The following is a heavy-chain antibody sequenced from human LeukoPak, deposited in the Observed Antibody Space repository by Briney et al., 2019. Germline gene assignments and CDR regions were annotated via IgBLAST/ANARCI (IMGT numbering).Heavy chain of an antibody. D-gene: IGHD6-13*01. J-gene: IGHJ4*02. V-gene: IGHV4-59*01. CDR2: IYYSGST. Sequence: PSETLSLTCTVSGGSISSYYWSWIRQPPGKGLEWIGYIYYSGSTNYNPSLKSRVTISVDTSKNQFSLKLSSATAADAAVYYCARRYTSSWYFDYWGQGTLVTVSS. CDR3: ARRYTSSWYFDY. CDR1: GGSISSYY.